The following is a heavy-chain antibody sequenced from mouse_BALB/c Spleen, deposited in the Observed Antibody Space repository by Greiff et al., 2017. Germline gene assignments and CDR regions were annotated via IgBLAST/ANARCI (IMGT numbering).Heavy chain of an antibody. V-gene: IGHV3-2*02. Sequence: EVKLMESGPGLVKPSQSLSLTCTVTGYSITSDYAWNWIRQFPGNKLEWMGYISYSGSTSYNPSLKSRISITRDTSKNQFFLQLNSVTTEDTATYYCARTFLYGNYWYFDVWGAGTTVTVSS. CDR3: ARTFLYGNYWYFDV. D-gene: IGHD2-10*02. J-gene: IGHJ1*01. CDR2: ISYSGST. CDR1: GYSITSDYA.